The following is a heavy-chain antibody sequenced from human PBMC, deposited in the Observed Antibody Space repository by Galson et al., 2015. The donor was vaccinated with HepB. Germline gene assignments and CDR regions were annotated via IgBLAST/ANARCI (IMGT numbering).Heavy chain of an antibody. J-gene: IGHJ4*02. V-gene: IGHV3-30*18. CDR2: ISYDGSNK. CDR1: GFTFSSYG. D-gene: IGHD2-2*01. CDR3: AKSRLFVSVVPAAIGY. Sequence: SLRLSCAASGFTFSSYGMHWVRQAPGKGLEWVAVISYDGSNKYYADSVKGRFTISRDNSKNMLYLQMNSLRAEDTAVYYCAKSRLFVSVVPAAIGYWGQGTLVTVSS.